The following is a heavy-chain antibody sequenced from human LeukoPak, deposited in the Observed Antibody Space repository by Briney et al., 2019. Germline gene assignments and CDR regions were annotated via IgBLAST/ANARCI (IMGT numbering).Heavy chain of an antibody. J-gene: IGHJ6*03. CDR3: ARIHGVYDSSGYYYGHYYYYMDV. D-gene: IGHD3-22*01. CDR1: GYTFTGYY. Sequence: ASVKVSCKASGYTFTGYYMHWVRQAPGQGLEWMGWISAYNGNTNYAQKLQGRVTMTTDTSTSTAYMELRSLRSDDTAVYYCARIHGVYDSSGYYYGHYYYYMDVWGKGTTVTISS. CDR2: ISAYNGNT. V-gene: IGHV1-18*04.